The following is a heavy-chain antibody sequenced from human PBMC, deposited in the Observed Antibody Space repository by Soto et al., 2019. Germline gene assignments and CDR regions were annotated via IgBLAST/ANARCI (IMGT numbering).Heavy chain of an antibody. Sequence: EVQLLESGGGLVQPGGSLRLSCAASGFTLTTYAMSWVRQAPGKGLEWVSAISGSAGSTYYADSVKGRFTISRDNSKNTLYLQMNSLRAEDTAVYYCAKNWDTTFSSSSHWGQGTLVSVSS. J-gene: IGHJ4*02. CDR1: GFTLTTYA. V-gene: IGHV3-23*01. CDR3: AKNWDTTFSSSSH. D-gene: IGHD6-6*01. CDR2: ISGSAGST.